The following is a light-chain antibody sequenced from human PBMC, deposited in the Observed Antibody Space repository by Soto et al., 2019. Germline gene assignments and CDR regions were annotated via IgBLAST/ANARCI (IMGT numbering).Light chain of an antibody. CDR2: HAS. CDR3: HQYARSPYN. V-gene: IGKV3-20*01. CDR1: ESLYITY. J-gene: IGKJ2*01. Sequence: EVVLTQSPDILSLSPGEGATLYCRANESLYITYLGWYQQKYGQPPRLLIYHASKRAAGTPDRFSGSGPERSGTEFSLTISRLEPEDFATYYCHQYARSPYNFGQGTKVEV.